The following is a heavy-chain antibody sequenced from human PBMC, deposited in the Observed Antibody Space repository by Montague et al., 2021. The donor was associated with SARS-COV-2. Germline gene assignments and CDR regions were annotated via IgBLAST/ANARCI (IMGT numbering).Heavy chain of an antibody. V-gene: IGHV4-34*01. D-gene: IGHD3-22*01. CDR2: INHSGST. CDR1: GGSLSGYD. Sequence: SETLSLTCAVYGGSLSGYDWSWIRQPPGKGLEWIGEINHSGSTKYNPSLKSRVSISVDTSKNQFSLKLNSVTAADTAVYYCARGQREITMIVVVLTAAAHYFDYWGQGTLVTVSP. CDR3: ARGQREITMIVVVLTAAAHYFDY. J-gene: IGHJ4*02.